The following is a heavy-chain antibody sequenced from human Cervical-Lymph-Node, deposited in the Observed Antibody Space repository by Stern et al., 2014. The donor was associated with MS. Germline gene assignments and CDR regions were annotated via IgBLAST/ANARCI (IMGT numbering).Heavy chain of an antibody. J-gene: IGHJ4*02. CDR2: IYPGDSDT. Sequence: EVQLVQSGAEVKKPGESLKISCKGSGYSFTSYWIGWVRQMPGKGLEWMGIIYPGDSDTRYSPSFQGQVTISADKSISTAYLQWSSLKASDTAMYYCASHVSRDGYNYFTPAYFDYWGQGTLVTVSS. CDR1: GYSFTSYW. D-gene: IGHD5-24*01. CDR3: ASHVSRDGYNYFTPAYFDY. V-gene: IGHV5-51*03.